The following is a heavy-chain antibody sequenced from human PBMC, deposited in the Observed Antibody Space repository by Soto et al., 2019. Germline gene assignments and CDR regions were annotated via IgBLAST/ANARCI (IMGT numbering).Heavy chain of an antibody. Sequence: GASVKVSCKASGYTFTSYGISWVRQAPGQGLEWMGWISADNGNTNYAQKLQGRVTMTTDTSTSTAYMELRSLRSDDTAVYYCARGRWDDSSGYDAFDIWGQGTMVTVSS. CDR1: GYTFTSYG. V-gene: IGHV1-18*04. D-gene: IGHD3-22*01. CDR2: ISADNGNT. CDR3: ARGRWDDSSGYDAFDI. J-gene: IGHJ3*02.